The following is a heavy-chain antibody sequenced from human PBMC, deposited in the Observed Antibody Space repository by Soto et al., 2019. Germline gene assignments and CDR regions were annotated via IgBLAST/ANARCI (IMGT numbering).Heavy chain of an antibody. Sequence: LSLTCSVSGGSISSQSYYWGWIRQPPGKGLEYIGSIFYRGSTFYNTSLKSRVTLDVDTSKNQFSLRLSSVTATDTAVYFCARHSEGGTWNWGNYFDYWGQGALVTVSS. CDR1: GGSISSQSYY. CDR3: ARHSEGGTWNWGNYFDY. V-gene: IGHV4-39*01. CDR2: IFYRGST. D-gene: IGHD1-7*01. J-gene: IGHJ4*02.